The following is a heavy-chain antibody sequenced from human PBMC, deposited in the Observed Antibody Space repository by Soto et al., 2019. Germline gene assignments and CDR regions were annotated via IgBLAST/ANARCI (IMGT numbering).Heavy chain of an antibody. Sequence: QVQLQESGPGLVKPSQTLSLTCTVSGGSISSGGYYWSWIRQHPGKGLEWIGYIYYSGSTYYNPSLKSRVTTSVDTSKNQFSLKLSSVTAADTAVYYCARTTAAGLNWFDPWGQGTLVTVSS. J-gene: IGHJ5*02. D-gene: IGHD6-13*01. V-gene: IGHV4-31*03. CDR3: ARTTAAGLNWFDP. CDR2: IYYSGST. CDR1: GGSISSGGYY.